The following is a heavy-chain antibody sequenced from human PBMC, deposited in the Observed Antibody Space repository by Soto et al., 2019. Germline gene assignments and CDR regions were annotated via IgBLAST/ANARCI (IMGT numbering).Heavy chain of an antibody. Sequence: QVQLVQSGAEVKKPGASVKVSCKASGYTFTSYGISWVRQAPGQGFEWMGWISDYNGNTNYTQKLQGRVTMTTDTSTSTAYMEMRSLRSADTAVYYCARADSSGPRAYYYGMDVWGQGTTVTVSS. J-gene: IGHJ6*02. D-gene: IGHD3-22*01. V-gene: IGHV1-18*01. CDR2: ISDYNGNT. CDR1: GYTFTSYG. CDR3: ARADSSGPRAYYYGMDV.